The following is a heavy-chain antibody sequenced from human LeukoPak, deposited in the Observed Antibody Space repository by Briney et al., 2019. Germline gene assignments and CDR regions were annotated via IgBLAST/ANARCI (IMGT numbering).Heavy chain of an antibody. J-gene: IGHJ6*02. CDR2: ISSGSSTI. D-gene: IGHD2-15*01. CDR3: ARVWYRGGSFVHYYYGMDV. V-gene: IGHV3-48*04. CDR1: GFTSSSYI. Sequence: GGSRRLSCAASGFTSSSYIMNGVRQAPGKGLEWVSYISSGSSTIYYADSVKGRFTISRDNAKNSLYLQMNSLRAEDTAVYYCARVWYRGGSFVHYYYGMDVWGQGTTVTVPS.